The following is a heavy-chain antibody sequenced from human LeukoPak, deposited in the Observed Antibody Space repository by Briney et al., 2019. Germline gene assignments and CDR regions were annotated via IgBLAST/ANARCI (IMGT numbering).Heavy chain of an antibody. CDR3: ARGDSSGYYPLWY. J-gene: IGHJ4*02. CDR2: IYSGGST. CDR1: GFTFSSYA. V-gene: IGHV3-53*01. Sequence: PGGSLRLSCAASGFTFSSYAMSWVRQAPGKGLEWVSVIYSGGSTYYADSVKGRFTISRDNSKNTLYLQMNSLRAEDTAVYYCARGDSSGYYPLWYWGQGTLVTVSS. D-gene: IGHD3-22*01.